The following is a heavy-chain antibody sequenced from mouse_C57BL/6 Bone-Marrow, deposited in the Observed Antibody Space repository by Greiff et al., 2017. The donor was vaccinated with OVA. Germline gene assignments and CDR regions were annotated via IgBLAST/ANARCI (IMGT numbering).Heavy chain of an antibody. Sequence: QVQLQQPGAELVKPGASVKVSCKASGYTFTSYWMHWVKQRPGQGLEWIGRIHPSDSDTNYNQKFKGKATLTVDKSSSTAYMQRSSLTSEDAAVYYCAIEGIYYYGSSLWYFDVWGTGTTVTVSS. V-gene: IGHV1-74*01. J-gene: IGHJ1*03. CDR3: AIEGIYYYGSSLWYFDV. CDR2: IHPSDSDT. CDR1: GYTFTSYW. D-gene: IGHD1-1*01.